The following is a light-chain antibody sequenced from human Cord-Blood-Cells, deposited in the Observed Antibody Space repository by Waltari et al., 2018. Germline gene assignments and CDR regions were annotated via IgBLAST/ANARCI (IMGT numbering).Light chain of an antibody. V-gene: IGLV2-23*02. CDR2: EVS. CDR1: SSDVGGYNL. Sequence: QSALTQPASVSGSPGQSITISCTGTSSDVGGYNLVPWYQPHPGKAPKLMIYEVSKRPSGVSNRFSGSKSGNTASLTISGLQAEDEADYYCCSYAGSSTYVFGTGTKVTVL. CDR3: CSYAGSSTYV. J-gene: IGLJ1*01.